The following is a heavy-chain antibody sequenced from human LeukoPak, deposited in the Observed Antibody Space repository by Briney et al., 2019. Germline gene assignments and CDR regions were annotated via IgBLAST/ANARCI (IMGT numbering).Heavy chain of an antibody. V-gene: IGHV4-59*01. CDR3: ARGGPTTVTPFDY. Sequence: SETLSLTCTVSGGSISSYYWSWIRQPPGKGLEWIGYIYYSGSTNYNPSLKSRVTISVDTSKNQFSLKLSSVTAADTAVYYCARGGPTTVTPFDYWGQGTLVTVSS. CDR1: GGSISSYY. CDR2: IYYSGST. D-gene: IGHD4-17*01. J-gene: IGHJ4*02.